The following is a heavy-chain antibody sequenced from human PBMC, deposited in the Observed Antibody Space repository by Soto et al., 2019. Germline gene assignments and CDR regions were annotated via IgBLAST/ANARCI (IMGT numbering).Heavy chain of an antibody. CDR2: IFYAGDT. CDR1: GESIATGAFY. Sequence: SETLSLTCTVSGESIATGAFYWSWIRLQSGKGPEWIGSIFYAGDTYYNPSLKSRVEISLDGTQNQFSLNLRSVTAADTAVYYCAREGDYRTWFEPWGPGTLVTVSS. V-gene: IGHV4-31*03. J-gene: IGHJ5*02. D-gene: IGHD4-17*01. CDR3: AREGDYRTWFEP.